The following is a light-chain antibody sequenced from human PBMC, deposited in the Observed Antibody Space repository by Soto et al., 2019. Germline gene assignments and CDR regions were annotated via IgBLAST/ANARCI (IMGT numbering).Light chain of an antibody. CDR1: SSNIGAGYN. Sequence: QLVLTQPPSLSGAPGQRVTISCTGSSSNIGAGYNVHWYQQFTGTAPKLLIYGNINRPSGVPDRFSGSRSGTSASLAITGLQAEDEADYYCQSYDSSLSEGVFGGGTKLTVL. V-gene: IGLV1-40*01. CDR3: QSYDSSLSEGV. CDR2: GNI. J-gene: IGLJ2*01.